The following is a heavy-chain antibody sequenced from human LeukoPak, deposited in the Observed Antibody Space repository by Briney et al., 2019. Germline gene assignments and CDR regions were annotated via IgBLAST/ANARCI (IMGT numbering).Heavy chain of an antibody. Sequence: GGSLRLSCAASGFTFSSYSMNWVRQAPGRGLEWVSSISVSSTYIHYADSIKGRFTISRDNAKNSLYLQMNSLRAEDTAVYYCARDLRSSGWYYFDFWGQGTLVAVSS. J-gene: IGHJ4*02. CDR3: ARDLRSSGWYYFDF. CDR1: GFTFSSYS. CDR2: ISVSSTYI. D-gene: IGHD6-19*01. V-gene: IGHV3-21*01.